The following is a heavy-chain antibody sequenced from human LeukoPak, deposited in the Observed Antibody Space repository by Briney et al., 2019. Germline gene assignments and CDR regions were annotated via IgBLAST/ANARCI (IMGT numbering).Heavy chain of an antibody. J-gene: IGHJ4*02. D-gene: IGHD6-13*01. CDR1: GGSISSYY. CDR3: ARVPSSSSSWFDY. V-gene: IGHV4-59*01. CDR2: IYYSGST. Sequence: PSETLSLTCTVSGGSISSYYWSWIRQPPGKGLEWIGYIYYSGSTNYNPSLKSRVTISVDTSKNQFSLKLSSVTAADTAVHYCARVPSSSSSWFDYWGQGTLVTVSS.